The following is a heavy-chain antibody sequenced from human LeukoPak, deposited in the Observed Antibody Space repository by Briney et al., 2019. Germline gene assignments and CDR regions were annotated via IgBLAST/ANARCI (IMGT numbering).Heavy chain of an antibody. Sequence: GGSLRLSCAASGFTVINYMSWVRQAPGKGLEWVSVIYSGGNTYYADSVEGRFTISRDNSKNTLYLQMKTLKAEDTAVYYCARDLHPRLAGFFDYWGQGTLVTVSS. CDR1: GFTVINY. V-gene: IGHV3-53*01. CDR2: IYSGGNT. J-gene: IGHJ4*02. CDR3: ARDLHPRLAGFFDY. D-gene: IGHD3-3*02.